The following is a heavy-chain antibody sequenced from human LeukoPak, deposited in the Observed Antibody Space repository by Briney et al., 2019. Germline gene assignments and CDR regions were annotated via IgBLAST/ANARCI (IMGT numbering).Heavy chain of an antibody. Sequence: PGGSLRLSCAASGFTFSSYAMHWVRQAPGKGLEWVAVISYDGSNKYYADSVKGRFTISRDNSKNTLYLQMNNLTTEDTAVYYWAKEVSDYVTYYYMDVGGKGTTVTVSS. J-gene: IGHJ6*03. CDR3: AKEVSDYVTYYYMDV. D-gene: IGHD4-17*01. CDR1: GFTFSSYA. V-gene: IGHV3-30*18. CDR2: ISYDGSNK.